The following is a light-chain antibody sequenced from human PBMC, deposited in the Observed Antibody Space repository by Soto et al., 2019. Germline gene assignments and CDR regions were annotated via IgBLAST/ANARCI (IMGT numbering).Light chain of an antibody. V-gene: IGLV2-11*01. CDR2: VVT. J-gene: IGLJ1*01. Sequence: QSVLTQPRSVSGSPGQSVTISCTGTSIDVGDSDFVSWYQQHPGKAPKLMIYVVTKRPSGVPDRFSGSKSGNTASLTISGLQTEDEADYYCSSYAGNYVYVFGSGTKVTVL. CDR3: SSYAGNYVYV. CDR1: SIDVGDSDF.